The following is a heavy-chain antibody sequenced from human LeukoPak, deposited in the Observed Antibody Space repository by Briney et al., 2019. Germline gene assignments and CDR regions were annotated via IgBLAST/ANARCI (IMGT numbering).Heavy chain of an antibody. CDR3: EAGGNGDFDF. CDR2: IISDGTTT. V-gene: IGHV3-74*01. CDR1: GFTLSSYE. J-gene: IGHJ4*02. Sequence: GGSLRLSCAASGFTLSSYEMNWVRQAPGKGLVWVSHIISDGTTTGYADSVKGRFTISRDNAKNTLYLQMNSLRVEDTALYYCEAGGNGDFDFWGQGTLVIVSS. D-gene: IGHD2-8*01.